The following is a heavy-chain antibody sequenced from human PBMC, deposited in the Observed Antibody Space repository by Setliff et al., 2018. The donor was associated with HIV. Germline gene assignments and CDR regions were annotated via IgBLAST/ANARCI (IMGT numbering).Heavy chain of an antibody. D-gene: IGHD2-2*01. CDR1: GGSISSYY. Sequence: SETLSLTCTVSGGSISSYYWSWIRQPAGKGLEWIGRIYTSGSTNYNPSLKSRVTISVDTSKNQFSLKLSSVTAADTAVYYCARGVVVVPAARDCYYYLDVWGKGTTVTVSS. CDR3: ARGVVVVPAARDCYYYLDV. V-gene: IGHV4-4*07. CDR2: IYTSGST. J-gene: IGHJ6*03.